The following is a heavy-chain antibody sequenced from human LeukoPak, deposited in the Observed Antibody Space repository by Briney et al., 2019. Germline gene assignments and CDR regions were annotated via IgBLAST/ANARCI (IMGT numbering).Heavy chain of an antibody. CDR1: GFTFSNAW. V-gene: IGHV3-23*01. Sequence: GGSLRLSCAASGFTFSNAWMSWVRQAPGKGLEWVSAISGSGGSTYYADSVKGRFTISRDNSKNTLYLQMNSLRAEDTAVYYCAKQDEYYYGSGSYRIYYFDYWGQGTLVTVSS. D-gene: IGHD3-10*01. CDR3: AKQDEYYYGSGSYRIYYFDY. CDR2: ISGSGGST. J-gene: IGHJ4*02.